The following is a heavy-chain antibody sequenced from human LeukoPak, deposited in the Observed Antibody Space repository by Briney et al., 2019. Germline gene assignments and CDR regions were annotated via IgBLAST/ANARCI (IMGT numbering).Heavy chain of an antibody. V-gene: IGHV3-23*01. CDR3: AKERSGGTGGGDRKDA. J-gene: IGHJ4*02. CDR2: ILGSDDRT. Sequence: GGSLRPSCAASGFTVSSYAMSWFRKAPGKGLEWVSTILGSDDRTFYADSVKGRFTISRDNSKNTLYLQMNSLRAVDTAVYYCAKERSGGTGGGDRKDAWVQGTLVSVSS. D-gene: IGHD2-15*01. CDR1: GFTVSSYA.